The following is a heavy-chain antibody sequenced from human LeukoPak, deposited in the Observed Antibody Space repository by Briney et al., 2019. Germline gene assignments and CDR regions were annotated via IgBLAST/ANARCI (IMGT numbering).Heavy chain of an antibody. Sequence: PSETLSLTCTVSGGSISSYYWSWIRQPPGKGLEWIGSIYHSGSTYYNPSLKSRVTISVDTSKNQFSLKLTSVTAADTAVYYCARGPLIGPIDYWGQGTLVTVSS. D-gene: IGHD3-16*01. V-gene: IGHV4-38-2*02. J-gene: IGHJ4*02. CDR1: GGSISSYY. CDR2: IYHSGST. CDR3: ARGPLIGPIDY.